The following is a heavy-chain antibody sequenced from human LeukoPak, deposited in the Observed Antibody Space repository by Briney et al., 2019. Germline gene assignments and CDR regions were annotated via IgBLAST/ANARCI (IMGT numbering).Heavy chain of an antibody. Sequence: PGRSLRLSCAASGFTFSSCAMSWVRQAPGKGLEWVSEISGTGGTTFYADPVKGRFTISRDNSKNALYLQMNDLRAEDTAIYYCAKQYFGVNYLDCWGQGTLVTVSS. CDR3: AKQYFGVNYLDC. CDR1: GFTFSSCA. V-gene: IGHV3-23*01. J-gene: IGHJ4*02. D-gene: IGHD4/OR15-4a*01. CDR2: ISGTGGTT.